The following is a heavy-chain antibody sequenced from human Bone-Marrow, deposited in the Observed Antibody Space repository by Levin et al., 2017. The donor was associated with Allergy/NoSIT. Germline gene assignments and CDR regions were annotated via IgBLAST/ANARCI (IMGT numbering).Heavy chain of an antibody. J-gene: IGHJ5*02. D-gene: IGHD6-19*01. CDR1: GFTFSSYW. Sequence: GESLKISCAASGFTFSSYWMHWVRQAPGKGLVWVSRINSDGSSTSYADSVKGRFTISRDNAKNTLYLQMNSLRAEDTAVYYCARAVAGTPNWFDPWGQGTLVTVSS. CDR3: ARAVAGTPNWFDP. CDR2: INSDGSST. V-gene: IGHV3-74*01.